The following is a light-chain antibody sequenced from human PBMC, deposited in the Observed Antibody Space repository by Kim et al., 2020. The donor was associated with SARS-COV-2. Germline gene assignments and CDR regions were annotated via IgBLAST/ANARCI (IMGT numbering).Light chain of an antibody. CDR2: QDN. Sequence: SYELTQPPSVSISPGQTARITCSGNKLGEKYVSWYQQRSGQSPVLVIYQDNKRPSGIPERFSGSNSGNTATLAISAAQTMDEADFYCQAWDTTTVVFGVG. J-gene: IGLJ3*02. CDR3: QAWDTTTVV. V-gene: IGLV3-1*01. CDR1: KLGEKY.